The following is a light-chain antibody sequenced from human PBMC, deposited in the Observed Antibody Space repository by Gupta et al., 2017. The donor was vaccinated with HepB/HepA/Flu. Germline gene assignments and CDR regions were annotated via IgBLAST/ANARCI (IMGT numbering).Light chain of an antibody. Sequence: VLTQSPGTLSLSPGERVTLSCRASQSVVNNYLAWYQQRPGQPPRLLSYGASFRATGIPDRGSGSGAGAAFTLTIKRVEPEDLAVYYGHQYGGTLLTFGRGTKVEI. CDR1: QSVVNNY. CDR3: HQYGGTLLT. J-gene: IGKJ1*01. V-gene: IGKV3-20*01. CDR2: GAS.